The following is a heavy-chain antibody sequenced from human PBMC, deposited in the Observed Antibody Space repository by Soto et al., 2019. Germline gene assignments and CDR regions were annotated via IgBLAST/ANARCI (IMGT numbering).Heavy chain of an antibody. CDR3: ARDGSDYDILTGYYYYYYYMDV. CDR1: GYTFTSYG. CDR2: ISAYNGNT. V-gene: IGHV1-18*01. D-gene: IGHD3-9*01. Sequence: ASVKVSCKASGYTFTSYGISWVRQAPGQGLEWMGWISAYNGNTNYAQKLQGRVTMTTDTSTSTAYMELRSLRSDDTAVYYCARDGSDYDILTGYYYYYYYMDVWGKGTTVTVSS. J-gene: IGHJ6*03.